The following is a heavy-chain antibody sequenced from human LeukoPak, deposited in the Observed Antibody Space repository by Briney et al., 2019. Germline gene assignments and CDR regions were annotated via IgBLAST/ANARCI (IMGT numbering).Heavy chain of an antibody. CDR1: GFTFSGYW. V-gene: IGHV3-7*01. Sequence: GGSLRLSCVAPGFTFSGYWMNWVRQSPGKGLEWVANIKQDGSEKYYVDSVKGRFTISRDNARSSLYLQMNSLRAEDTGLYYCARDPSRRYTYGYGDSWGQGTLVIVSS. J-gene: IGHJ4*02. D-gene: IGHD5-18*01. CDR3: ARDPSRRYTYGYGDS. CDR2: IKQDGSEK.